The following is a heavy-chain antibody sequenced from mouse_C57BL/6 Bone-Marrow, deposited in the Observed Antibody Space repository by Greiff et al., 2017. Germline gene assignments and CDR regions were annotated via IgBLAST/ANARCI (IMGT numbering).Heavy chain of an antibody. D-gene: IGHD1-1*01. CDR3: TLYYGSSWGFAY. J-gene: IGHJ3*01. V-gene: IGHV14-4*01. Sequence: EVQLQQSGAELVRPGASVKLSCTASGFNIKDDYMHWVKQRPEQGLEWIGWIDPENGDTEYASKFQGKATITADTSSNTAYLQRSSLTSEDTAVYYCTLYYGSSWGFAYWGQGTLVTVSA. CDR2: IDPENGDT. CDR1: GFNIKDDY.